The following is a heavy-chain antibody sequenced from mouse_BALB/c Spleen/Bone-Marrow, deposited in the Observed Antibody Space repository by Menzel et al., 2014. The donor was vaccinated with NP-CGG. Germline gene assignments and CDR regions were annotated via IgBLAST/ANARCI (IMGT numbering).Heavy chain of an antibody. CDR3: TRSYGSSYEYYFDY. D-gene: IGHD1-1*01. J-gene: IGHJ2*01. Sequence: VHLQQSGAELVRPGASVKLSCKASGYTFTSYWINWVKQRPGQGLEWIGNIYPSDSYTNYNQKFKDKATLTVDKSSSTAYMQLSSPTSEDSAVYYCTRSYGSSYEYYFDYWGQGTTLTVSS. V-gene: IGHV1-69*02. CDR2: IYPSDSYT. CDR1: GYTFTSYW.